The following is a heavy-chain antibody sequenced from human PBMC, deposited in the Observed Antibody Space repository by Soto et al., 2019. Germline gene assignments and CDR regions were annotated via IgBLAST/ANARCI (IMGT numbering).Heavy chain of an antibody. CDR3: ATLPPRIEVTVLPIPT. CDR2: ISTYNGNT. V-gene: IGHV1-18*01. D-gene: IGHD2-15*01. J-gene: IGHJ5*02. Sequence: ASVKVSCKASGYTFTTYGISWVRQAPGQGLEWMGRISTYNGNTNFAQNFHDRVTMTTDTSTSTAYMELRSLRSDDTAVYYCATLPPRIEVTVLPIPTWGQGTLVTVSS. CDR1: GYTFTTYG.